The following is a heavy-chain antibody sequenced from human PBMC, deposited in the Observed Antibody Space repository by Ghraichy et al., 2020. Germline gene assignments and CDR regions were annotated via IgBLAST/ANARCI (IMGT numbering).Heavy chain of an antibody. CDR3: VAAAGTSY. CDR1: GFTFSSYS. V-gene: IGHV3-21*01. CDR2: ISSSSSYI. J-gene: IGHJ4*02. Sequence: ESLNISCAASGFTFSSYSMNWVRQAPGKGLEWVSSISSSSSYIYYADSVKGRFTISRDNAKNSLYLQMNSLRAEDTAVYYCVAAAGTSYWGQGTLVTVSS. D-gene: IGHD6-13*01.